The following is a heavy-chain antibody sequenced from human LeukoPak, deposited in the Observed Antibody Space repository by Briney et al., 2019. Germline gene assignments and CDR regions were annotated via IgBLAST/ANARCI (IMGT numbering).Heavy chain of an antibody. CDR3: ARDRGPSPQFDP. CDR2: IIPILGIA. D-gene: IGHD3-10*01. J-gene: IGHJ5*02. V-gene: IGHV1-69*04. CDR1: GGTFSSYA. Sequence: GASVKVSCKASGGTFSSYAISWVRQAPGQGLEWMGRIIPILGIANYAQKFQGRVTITADKSTSTAYMELSSLRSEDTAVYYCARDRGPSPQFDPWGQGTLVTASS.